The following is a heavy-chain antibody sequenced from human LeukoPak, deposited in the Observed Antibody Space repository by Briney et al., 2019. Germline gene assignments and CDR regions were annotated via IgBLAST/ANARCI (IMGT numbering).Heavy chain of an antibody. D-gene: IGHD3-22*01. CDR2: INPSGGST. Sequence: ASVKVSCKASGYTFTSYYMHWVRQAPGQGLEWMGIINPSGGSTSYAQKFQGRVTITADESTSTAYMELSSLRSEDTAAYYCARDEYYYDSSGYYPGYFQHWGQGTLVTVSS. J-gene: IGHJ1*01. V-gene: IGHV1-46*01. CDR3: ARDEYYYDSSGYYPGYFQH. CDR1: GYTFTSYY.